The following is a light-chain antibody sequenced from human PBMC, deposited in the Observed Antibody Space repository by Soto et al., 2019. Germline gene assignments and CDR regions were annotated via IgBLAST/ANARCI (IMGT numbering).Light chain of an antibody. V-gene: IGKV3-15*01. CDR1: QSVGSN. Sequence: EIVMTQSPATLSVSPGERATLSCRASQSVGSNLAWYQQKPGQAPRLLIYGASTRATGIPARFSGSGSGTAFTLTISSLQSEDFAIYFCKQYNNWPPDRTFGQGTKVEIK. J-gene: IGKJ1*01. CDR3: KQYNNWPPDRT. CDR2: GAS.